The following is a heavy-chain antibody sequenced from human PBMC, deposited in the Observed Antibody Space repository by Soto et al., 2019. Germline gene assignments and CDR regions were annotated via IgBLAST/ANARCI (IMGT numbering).Heavy chain of an antibody. Sequence: QVQLVQSGAEVKKPGSSVKVSCKASGGTFSSYAISWVRQAPGQGLEWMGGIIPIFGTANYAQKFQGRVTITADKYTSTANREMSRPSCEDTAGYYGGRSNAVVAAPGAFYSCGQGTMVTVSS. D-gene: IGHD2-15*01. CDR1: GGTFSSYA. J-gene: IGHJ3*02. CDR2: IIPIFGTA. CDR3: GRSNAVVAAPGAFYS. V-gene: IGHV1-69*14.